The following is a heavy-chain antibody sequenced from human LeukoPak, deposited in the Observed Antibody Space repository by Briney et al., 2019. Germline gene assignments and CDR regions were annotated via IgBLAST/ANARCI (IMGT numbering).Heavy chain of an antibody. J-gene: IGHJ4*02. D-gene: IGHD2/OR15-2a*01. Sequence: PGGSLRLSCAVSGFTVSGNYMSWVRQAPGKGLEWVSSISSSSDYIYYADSVKGRFTISRDNAKNSLYLQMNSLRAEDTAVYYCASLDRGYYYSFDYWGQGTLVTVSS. CDR2: ISSSSDYI. CDR1: GFTVSGNY. V-gene: IGHV3-21*01. CDR3: ASLDRGYYYSFDY.